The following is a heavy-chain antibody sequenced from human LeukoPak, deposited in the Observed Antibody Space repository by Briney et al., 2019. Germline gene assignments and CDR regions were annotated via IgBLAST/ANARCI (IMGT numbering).Heavy chain of an antibody. V-gene: IGHV5-51*01. D-gene: IGHD2-2*01. Sequence: GESLKISCKGSGYSFTSYWIGWVRQMPAKGLGWMGIIYPGDSDTRYSPSFQGQVTISADKSISTAYLQRSSLKASDTAMYYCARSVCSSTRCYPYGMDVWGKGTTVTVSS. CDR3: ARSVCSSTRCYPYGMDV. CDR1: GYSFTSYW. CDR2: IYPGDSDT. J-gene: IGHJ6*04.